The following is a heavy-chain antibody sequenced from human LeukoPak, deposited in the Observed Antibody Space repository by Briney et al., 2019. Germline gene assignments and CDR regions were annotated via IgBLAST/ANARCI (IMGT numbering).Heavy chain of an antibody. CDR3: ARGGGYFDY. Sequence: GGSLRLSCAASGFTFSDHYMDWVRQAPGKGLEWVGRTRNKANSYTTEYAASVKGRFTISRDDSKNSLYLQMNSLKTEDTAVYYCARGGGYFDYWGQGILVTVSS. J-gene: IGHJ4*02. D-gene: IGHD3-22*01. CDR2: TRNKANSYTT. V-gene: IGHV3-72*01. CDR1: GFTFSDHY.